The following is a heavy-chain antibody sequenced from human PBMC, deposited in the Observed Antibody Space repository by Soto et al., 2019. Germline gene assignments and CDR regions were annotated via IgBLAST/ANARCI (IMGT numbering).Heavy chain of an antibody. J-gene: IGHJ4*02. Sequence: QVQLVQSGAEVKKPGASVKVSCKASGYTFTDYGITWVRQAPGQGLQWMGWINSYNGVTNNAHSFQGRVSMTTDTSTSTAYLELSSLRSDDTAVYYCARDRYNRGSFDYWGQVSLVTVSS. CDR2: INSYNGVT. CDR1: GYTFTDYG. CDR3: ARDRYNRGSFDY. D-gene: IGHD1-1*01. V-gene: IGHV1-18*01.